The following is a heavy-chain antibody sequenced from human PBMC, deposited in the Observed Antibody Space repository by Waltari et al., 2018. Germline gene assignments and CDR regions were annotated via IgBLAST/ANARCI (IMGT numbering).Heavy chain of an antibody. D-gene: IGHD3-10*01. CDR2: FHYSGST. J-gene: IGHJ5*02. CDR1: GGSISSSPYY. Sequence: QLQLQESGPGLVKPSETLSLTCTVSGGSISSSPYYWGWIRQPPGKGLEWIGSFHYSGSTNDNPSLKSRVTISVDTSNNQFALELSSVTAADTAVYYCARRYYGGGSPFAHWGQGTLVTVSS. CDR3: ARRYYGGGSPFAH. V-gene: IGHV4-39*07.